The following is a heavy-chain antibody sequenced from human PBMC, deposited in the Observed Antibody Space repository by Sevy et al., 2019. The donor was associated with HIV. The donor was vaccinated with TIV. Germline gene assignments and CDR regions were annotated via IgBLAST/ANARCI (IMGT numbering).Heavy chain of an antibody. Sequence: GGSLRLSCAASGFTFSSYGMHWVRQAPGKGLEWVAVIWYDGSNKYYADSVKGRFTISRDNSKNTLYLQMNSLRAEDTAVYYCARDRVYSSSPQIPDYWGQGTLVTVSS. CDR3: ARDRVYSSSPQIPDY. CDR2: IWYDGSNK. J-gene: IGHJ4*02. V-gene: IGHV3-33*01. D-gene: IGHD6-6*01. CDR1: GFTFSSYG.